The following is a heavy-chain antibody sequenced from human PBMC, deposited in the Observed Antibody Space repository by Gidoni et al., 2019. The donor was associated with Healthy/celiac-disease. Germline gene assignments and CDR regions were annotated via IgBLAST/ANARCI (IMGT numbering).Heavy chain of an antibody. J-gene: IGHJ3*02. CDR3: ALMITIAVAGTNAFDI. D-gene: IGHD6-19*01. Sequence: QITLKESGPPLVKPTPTLTLTCTFSGFSLRTSGVGVGWIRQPPGKALVWLALIYWDDDKRYSPPLKSRLTITKDTSKNQVVLTMTNMDPVDTATYYCALMITIAVAGTNAFDIWGQGTMVTVSS. CDR1: GFSLRTSGVG. CDR2: IYWDDDK. V-gene: IGHV2-5*02.